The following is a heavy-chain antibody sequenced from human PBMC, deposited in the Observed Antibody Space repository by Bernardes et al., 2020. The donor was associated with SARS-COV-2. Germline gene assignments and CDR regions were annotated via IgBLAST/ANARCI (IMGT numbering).Heavy chain of an antibody. J-gene: IGHJ3*02. Sequence: EPLSLTCTVSGASISGSRYYWAWIRQTPGKGLEWIGGIFYSGSAYFNPSLKSRATISVDRSKNQFSLKLSSVTAADTTVYYCASPGKDYSNYLGAFDIWGQGTLVTVSS. V-gene: IGHV4-39*01. CDR1: GASISGSRYY. CDR2: IFYSGSA. CDR3: ASPGKDYSNYLGAFDI. D-gene: IGHD4-4*01.